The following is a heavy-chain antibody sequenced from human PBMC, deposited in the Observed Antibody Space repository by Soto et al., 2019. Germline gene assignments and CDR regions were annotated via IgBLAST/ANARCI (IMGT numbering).Heavy chain of an antibody. J-gene: IGHJ5*02. D-gene: IGHD3-3*01. V-gene: IGHV4-4*07. Sequence: SETLSLTCSVSGGTISGYYWTWIRQPAGKGLEWIGRIYSSGNTKYNPSLQSRVTMSLDTSNNQFSLRLTSVTAADTAVYYCVRGQRFSDWFDPWGQGTLVTVS. CDR2: IYSSGNT. CDR1: GGTISGYY. CDR3: VRGQRFSDWFDP.